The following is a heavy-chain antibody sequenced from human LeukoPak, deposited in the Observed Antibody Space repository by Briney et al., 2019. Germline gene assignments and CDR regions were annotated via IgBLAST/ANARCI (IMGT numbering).Heavy chain of an antibody. CDR1: GGSISSYY. D-gene: IGHD5-18*01. V-gene: IGHV4-59*01. CDR2: IYYSGST. Sequence: SETRSLTCTVSGGSISSYYWSWIRQPPGKGLEWIGYIYYSGSTNYNPSLKSRVTISVDTSKNQFSLKLSSMTAADTAVYYCAGGRGYSYGYLDYWGQGTLVTVSS. CDR3: AGGRGYSYGYLDY. J-gene: IGHJ4*02.